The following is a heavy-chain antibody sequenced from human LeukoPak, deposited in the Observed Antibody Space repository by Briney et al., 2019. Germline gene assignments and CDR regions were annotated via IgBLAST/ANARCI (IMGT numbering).Heavy chain of an antibody. CDR3: AATHSYSDY. CDR2: TYHRSKWYN. CDR1: GDSVSSNSAT. V-gene: IGHV6-1*01. J-gene: IGHJ4*02. Sequence: SQTLSLTCAISGDSVSSNSATLNWIRQSPSRGLEWLGRTYHRSKWYNDYAISVKSRITINPDTSKNQFSLQLNSVTAEDTAVYYCAATHSYSDYWGQGTLVTVSS. D-gene: IGHD2-15*01.